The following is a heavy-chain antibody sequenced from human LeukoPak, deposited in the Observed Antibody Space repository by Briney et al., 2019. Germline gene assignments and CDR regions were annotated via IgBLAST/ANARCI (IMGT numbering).Heavy chain of an antibody. D-gene: IGHD6-13*01. CDR3: AREPAASGYFDF. Sequence: SETLSLTCTVSGGSISGHYWSWLRQPAGKGLEWIGHIYSDGSFNYSPSHKSRVTMSVDTSKNQFSLRLYSVTAADTAVFYCAREPAASGYFDFWDQGTLVTVSS. CDR1: GGSISGHY. CDR2: IYSDGSF. V-gene: IGHV4-4*07. J-gene: IGHJ4*02.